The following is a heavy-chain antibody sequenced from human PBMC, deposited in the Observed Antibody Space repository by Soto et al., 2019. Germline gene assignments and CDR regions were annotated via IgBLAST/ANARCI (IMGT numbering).Heavy chain of an antibody. CDR2: FDPEDGET. D-gene: IGHD2-21*01. Sequence: ASVKVSCKVSGYNLTELSMHWVRQAPGKGLEWMGGFDPEDGETIYAQKFQGRVTMTEDTSTDTAYMELSSLRSEDTAVYYCATAHPLGAGGDYSYYYYYGMDVWGQGTTVTVSS. J-gene: IGHJ6*02. CDR1: GYNLTELS. CDR3: ATAHPLGAGGDYSYYYYYGMDV. V-gene: IGHV1-24*01.